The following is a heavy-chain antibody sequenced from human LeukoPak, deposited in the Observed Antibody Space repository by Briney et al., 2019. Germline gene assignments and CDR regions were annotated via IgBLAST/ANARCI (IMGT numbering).Heavy chain of an antibody. D-gene: IGHD3-10*01. CDR1: GFTFSSYG. CDR2: IRYDGSNK. J-gene: IGHJ5*02. Sequence: GGSLRLSCAASGFTFSSYGMHWVRQAPGKGLEWVAFIRYDGSNKYYADSVKGRFTISRDNAKNSLYLQMNSLRAEDTAVYYCARDPYGSGRKGSWGQGTLVTVSS. V-gene: IGHV3-30*02. CDR3: ARDPYGSGRKGS.